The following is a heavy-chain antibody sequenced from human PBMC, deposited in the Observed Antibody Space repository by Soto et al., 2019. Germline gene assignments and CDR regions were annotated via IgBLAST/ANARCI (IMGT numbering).Heavy chain of an antibody. CDR2: ISYDGSNK. D-gene: IGHD6-19*01. CDR3: AKDMAGSEIAVAETYRPRIFDY. V-gene: IGHV3-30*18. Sequence: QVQLVESGGGVVQPGRSLRLSCAASGFTFSSYGMHWVRQAPGKGLEWVAVISYDGSNKYYADSVKGRFTISRDNSKNTLYLQMNSLGAEDTAVYYCAKDMAGSEIAVAETYRPRIFDYWGQGTLVTVSS. CDR1: GFTFSSYG. J-gene: IGHJ4*02.